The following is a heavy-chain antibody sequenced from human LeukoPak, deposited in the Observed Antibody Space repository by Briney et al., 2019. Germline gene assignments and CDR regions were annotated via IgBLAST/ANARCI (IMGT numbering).Heavy chain of an antibody. J-gene: IGHJ6*02. V-gene: IGHV3-11*06. CDR2: ISTSSYT. Sequence: GGSLRLSCAASGFTFSDYYMSWIRQAPGKGLEWLSYISTSSYTSYADSVKGRFTISRGNAKNSLYLQMNSLRAEDTAVYYCARDSDYYDSSGYSYYYYYGMDVWGQGTTVTVSS. D-gene: IGHD3-22*01. CDR1: GFTFSDYY. CDR3: ARDSDYYDSSGYSYYYYYGMDV.